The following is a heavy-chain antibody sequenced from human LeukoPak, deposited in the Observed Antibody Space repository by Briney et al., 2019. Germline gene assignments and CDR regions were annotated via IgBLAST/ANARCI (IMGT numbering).Heavy chain of an antibody. J-gene: IGHJ6*03. V-gene: IGHV4-38-2*02. D-gene: IGHD3-22*01. CDR1: GYPISMGYF. CDR3: PRYYYDSSGYAIYYYHMDV. CDR2: IFHTGYT. Sequence: PSETLSLTRTVSGYPISMGYFWGWIRQPPGKGLEWIGSIFHTGYTFYAPSFKRRLTISVYTSKHQFSLRLSSVTAADTAVYYCPRYYYDSSGYAIYYYHMDVWGKGTTVTISS.